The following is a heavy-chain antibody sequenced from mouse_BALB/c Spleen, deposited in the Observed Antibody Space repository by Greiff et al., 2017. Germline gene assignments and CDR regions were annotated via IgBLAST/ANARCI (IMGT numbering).Heavy chain of an antibody. V-gene: IGHV1-14*01. Sequence: VQLKESGPELVKPGASVKMSCKASGYTFTSYVMHWVKQKPGQGLEWIGYINPYNDGTKYNEKFKGKATLTSDKSSSTAYMELSSLTSEDSAVYYCARGGAMITTDWFAYWGQGTLVTVSA. CDR2: INPYNDGT. J-gene: IGHJ3*01. CDR3: ARGGAMITTDWFAY. D-gene: IGHD2-4*01. CDR1: GYTFTSYV.